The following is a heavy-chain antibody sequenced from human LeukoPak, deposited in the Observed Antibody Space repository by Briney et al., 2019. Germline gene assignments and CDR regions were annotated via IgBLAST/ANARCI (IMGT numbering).Heavy chain of an antibody. CDR1: GYTFTGYY. Sequence: ASVKVSCKASGYTFTGYYIHWVRQTPGQGLEWMGWINPYSGGTNYAQKFQDRVTMTRDTSISTAYMELSRLRSDDSAMYYCARDRSGGSASVYYWGQGPLVTVSS. CDR3: ARDRSGGSASVYY. D-gene: IGHD6-13*01. CDR2: INPYSGGT. V-gene: IGHV1-2*02. J-gene: IGHJ4*02.